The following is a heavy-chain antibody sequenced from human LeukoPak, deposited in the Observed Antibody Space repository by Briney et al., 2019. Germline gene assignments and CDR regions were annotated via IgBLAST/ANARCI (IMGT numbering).Heavy chain of an antibody. CDR3: ARSTAMVSYYYGMDV. Sequence: PGQSLRLSCAASGFTFSSYAMHWVRQAPGNGLGLVAVISYDGSNKYYADSVKGRFTISRDNSKNTLYLQMNSLRAEDTAVYYCARSTAMVSYYYGMDVWGQGTTVTVSS. V-gene: IGHV3-30-3*01. D-gene: IGHD5-18*01. CDR1: GFTFSSYA. J-gene: IGHJ6*02. CDR2: ISYDGSNK.